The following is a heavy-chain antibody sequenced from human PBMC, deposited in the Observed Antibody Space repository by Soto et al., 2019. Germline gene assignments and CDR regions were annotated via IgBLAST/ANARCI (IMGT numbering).Heavy chain of an antibody. Sequence: SETLSLTCTVSGGSISSGGYYWSWIRQHPGKGLEWIGYIYYSGSTYYNPSLKSRVTISVDTSKNQFSLKLSSVTAADTAVYYCARDSRGYCSGGSCASYYYYYYMDVWGKGTTVTVS. V-gene: IGHV4-31*02. D-gene: IGHD2-15*01. J-gene: IGHJ6*03. CDR3: ARDSRGYCSGGSCASYYYYYYMDV. CDR2: IYYSGST. CDR1: GGSISSGGYY.